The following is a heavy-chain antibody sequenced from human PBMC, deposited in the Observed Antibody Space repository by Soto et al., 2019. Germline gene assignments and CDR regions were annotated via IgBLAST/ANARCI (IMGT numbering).Heavy chain of an antibody. Sequence: SETLSLTCAVSGGSISSGGYSWSWIRQPPGKGLEWIGYIYHSGSTDYNPSLKSRVTISVDTSRIHFSLKLISVTAADTAVYYCARQPYDTSDYFDYWGQGTLVTVSS. CDR2: IYHSGST. V-gene: IGHV4-30-2*03. J-gene: IGHJ4*02. D-gene: IGHD3-22*01. CDR1: GGSISSGGYS. CDR3: ARQPYDTSDYFDY.